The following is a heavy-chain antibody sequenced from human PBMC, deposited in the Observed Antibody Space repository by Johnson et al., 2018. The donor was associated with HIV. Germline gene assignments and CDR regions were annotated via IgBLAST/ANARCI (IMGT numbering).Heavy chain of an antibody. CDR1: GFTFSDYY. V-gene: IGHV3-11*04. J-gene: IGHJ3*01. CDR3: ASLSDDAFDF. CDR2: ISSSGSTI. Sequence: QVQLVESGGGLVKPGGSLRLSCAASGFTFSDYYMSWIRQAPGKGLEWVSYISSSGSTIHYADSVKGRFTISRDNSENTLYLQMNSLKAEDTAVYYCASLSDDAFDFWGQGTMVIVSS.